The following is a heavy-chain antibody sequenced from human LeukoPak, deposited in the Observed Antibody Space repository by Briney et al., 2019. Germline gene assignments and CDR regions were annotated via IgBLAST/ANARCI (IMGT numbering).Heavy chain of an antibody. CDR3: SRGSTASGRAYYYYMDV. CDR2: INWNGGST. D-gene: IGHD4-11*01. J-gene: IGHJ6*03. Sequence: GGSLRLSCAASGFTFDDYGMSWVRQAPGKGLEWVSVINWNGGSTDYADSVKGRFTISRDNARNSLYLQMNSLRAEDTALYYCSRGSTASGRAYYYYMDVWGKGTTVTVSS. CDR1: GFTFDDYG. V-gene: IGHV3-20*04.